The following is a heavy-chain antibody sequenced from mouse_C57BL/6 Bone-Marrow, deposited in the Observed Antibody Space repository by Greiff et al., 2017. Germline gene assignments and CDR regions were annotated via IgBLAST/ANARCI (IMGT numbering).Heavy chain of an antibody. CDR2: ISSGGDYI. V-gene: IGHV5-9-1*02. J-gene: IGHJ2*01. Sequence: EVMLVESGEGLVKPGGSLKLSCAASGFTFSSYAMSWVRQTPEKRLEWVAYISSGGDYIYYADTVKGRFTISRDNARSTLYLQMSSLKSEDTAMYYCTRWDYDEGYFDYWGQGTTLTVSS. CDR1: GFTFSSYA. D-gene: IGHD2-4*01. CDR3: TRWDYDEGYFDY.